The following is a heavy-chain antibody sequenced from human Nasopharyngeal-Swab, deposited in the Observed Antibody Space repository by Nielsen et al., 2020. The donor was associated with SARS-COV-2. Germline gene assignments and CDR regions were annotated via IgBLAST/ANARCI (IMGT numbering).Heavy chain of an antibody. J-gene: IGHJ1*01. CDR3: ARGVETIHH. V-gene: IGHV3-11*04. D-gene: IGHD5-24*01. CDR1: GFSFSEYY. CDR2: ISSSGSIT. Sequence: GESLKISCAASGFSFSEYYMSWIRQAPGKGLEWISDISSSGSITHYADSMKGRFTISRDNAKKSLCLQMNSLRAEDTAVYYCARGVETIHHWGQGSLVTVSS.